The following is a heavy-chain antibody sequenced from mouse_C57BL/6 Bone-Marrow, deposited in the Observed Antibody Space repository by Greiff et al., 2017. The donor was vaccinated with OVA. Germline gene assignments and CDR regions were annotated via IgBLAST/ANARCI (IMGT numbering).Heavy chain of an antibody. V-gene: IGHV5-15*01. CDR2: ISNLAYSI. CDR1: GFTFSDYG. Sequence: EVKVVESGGGLVQPGGSLKLSCAASGFTFSDYGMAWVRQAPRKGPEWVAFISNLAYSIYYADTVTGRFTISRENAKNTLYLEMSSLRSEDTAMYYCARIYYYGSTPYFDVWGTGTTVTVSS. D-gene: IGHD1-1*01. J-gene: IGHJ1*03. CDR3: ARIYYYGSTPYFDV.